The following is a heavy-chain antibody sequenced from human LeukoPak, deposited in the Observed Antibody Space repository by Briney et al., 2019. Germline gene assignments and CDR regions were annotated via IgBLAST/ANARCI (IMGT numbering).Heavy chain of an antibody. Sequence: ASVKVSCKASGYTFTSYVIHWVRQAPGERLEWMGWINAATGNTKYSQKTQDRGTITRDTSASTTYMELRSLRSEDTAVYFCASQTLSAGSHYLYYVGVDVWGQGTTVTVSS. V-gene: IGHV1-3*01. CDR3: ASQTLSAGSHYLYYVGVDV. CDR1: GYTFTSYV. CDR2: INAATGNT. D-gene: IGHD1-14*01. J-gene: IGHJ6*02.